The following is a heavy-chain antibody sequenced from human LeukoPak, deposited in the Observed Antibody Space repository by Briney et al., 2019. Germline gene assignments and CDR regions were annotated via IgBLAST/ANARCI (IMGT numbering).Heavy chain of an antibody. D-gene: IGHD3-22*01. CDR2: ISGSGGST. CDR3: ASTDYYDSSGYYLPGSFDI. CDR1: GFTFSSYA. V-gene: IGHV3-23*01. J-gene: IGHJ3*02. Sequence: PGGSLRLPCAASGFTFSSYAMSWVRQAPGKGLEWVSAISGSGGSTYYADSVKGRFTISRDNSKNTLYLQMNSLRAEDTAVYYCASTDYYDSSGYYLPGSFDIWGQGTMVTVSS.